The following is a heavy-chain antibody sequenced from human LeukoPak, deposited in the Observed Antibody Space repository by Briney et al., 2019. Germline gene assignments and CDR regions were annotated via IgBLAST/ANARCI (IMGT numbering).Heavy chain of an antibody. CDR2: IQNSGTT. CDR3: ARRYSGLDYGYFDY. J-gene: IGHJ4*02. Sequence: SETLSLTCTVSGGSISSYYWSWIRQPAGKGLEWIGRIQNSGTTNYNPSLKSRVTMSLDTSKNQFSLKLSSVTAADTAVYYCARRYSGLDYGYFDYWGQGTLVTVSS. D-gene: IGHD4/OR15-4a*01. V-gene: IGHV4-4*07. CDR1: GGSISSYY.